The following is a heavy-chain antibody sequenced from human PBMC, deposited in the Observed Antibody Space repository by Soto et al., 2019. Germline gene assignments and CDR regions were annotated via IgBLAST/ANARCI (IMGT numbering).Heavy chain of an antibody. CDR1: GFTFSRYA. V-gene: IGHV3-23*01. CDR2: ISGTAVST. Sequence: EVVLLESGGGVAQPGGSLRLSCVASGFTFSRYAMNWVRQAPGKGLEWVANISGTAVSTDYADSVKGRFTISRDNSKNTVSLQMDKLRVEDTATYYCVNWNDEDVDWGQGTLVAVSS. J-gene: IGHJ4*03. CDR3: VNWNDEDVD. D-gene: IGHD1-1*01.